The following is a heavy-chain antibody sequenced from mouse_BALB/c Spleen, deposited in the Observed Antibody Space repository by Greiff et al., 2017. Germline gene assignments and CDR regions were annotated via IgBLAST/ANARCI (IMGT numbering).Heavy chain of an antibody. D-gene: IGHD2-3*01. J-gene: IGHJ3*01. CDR2: IWGGGST. Sequence: QVQLQQSGPSLVQPSQSLSITCTVSGFSLTSYGVHWVRQSPGKGLEWLGMIWGGGSTDYNSALKSRLSISKDNSKSQVFLKMNSLQTDDTAMYYCARTSLYDGFAYWGQGTLVTVSA. V-gene: IGHV2-4-1*01. CDR3: ARTSLYDGFAY. CDR1: GFSLTSYG.